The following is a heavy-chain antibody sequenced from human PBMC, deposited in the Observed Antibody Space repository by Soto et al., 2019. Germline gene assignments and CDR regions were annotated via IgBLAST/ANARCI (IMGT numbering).Heavy chain of an antibody. J-gene: IGHJ4*02. Sequence: QVTLKESGPTLVKPTQTLTLTCTFSGVSLSTSGMGVGWIRQPPGKALERLALVYWDDDKRYSPSLKSRLTITKDASKTQVDLTMAYMDPVDTATYYCAHMIEGAFFNNWGQGTLITVSS. CDR1: GVSLSTSGMG. V-gene: IGHV2-5*02. CDR2: VYWDDDK. D-gene: IGHD2-21*01. CDR3: AHMIEGAFFNN.